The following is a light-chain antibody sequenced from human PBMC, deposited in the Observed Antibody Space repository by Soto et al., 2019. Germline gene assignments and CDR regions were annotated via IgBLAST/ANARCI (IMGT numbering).Light chain of an antibody. CDR2: DAS. V-gene: IGKV1-33*01. J-gene: IGKJ3*01. CDR3: QHYDNLPPT. CDR1: QTITRW. Sequence: DIQMTQSPSTLSASVGDRVTITCRASQTITRWMAWYQQKPGKVPKLLIYDASNLEAGVPSRFSGSGSGTDFTFTISSLQPEDIATYFCQHYDNLPPTFGPGTKVAIK.